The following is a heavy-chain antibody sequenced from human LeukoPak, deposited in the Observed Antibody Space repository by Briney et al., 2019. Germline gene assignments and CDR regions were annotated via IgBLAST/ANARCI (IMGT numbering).Heavy chain of an antibody. CDR2: IWYDGSNK. D-gene: IGHD6-6*01. CDR1: GFTFSSYG. Sequence: GGSLRLSCAASGFTFSSYGMHWVRQAPGKGLEWVAVIWYDGSNKYYAAPVKGRFTISRDSSKNTLYLQMNGLRAEDTAVYYCARDPQLVELQDWGQGTLVTVSS. CDR3: ARDPQLVELQD. V-gene: IGHV3-33*01. J-gene: IGHJ4*02.